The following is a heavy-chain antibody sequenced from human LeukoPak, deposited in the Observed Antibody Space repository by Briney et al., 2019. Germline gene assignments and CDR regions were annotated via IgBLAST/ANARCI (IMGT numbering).Heavy chain of an antibody. CDR1: GYTFINYG. CDR3: ARVRYCSSTSCYMGGRANWFDP. D-gene: IGHD2-2*02. V-gene: IGHV1-8*02. CDR2: MNPNSGNT. Sequence: ASVKVSCKASGYTFINYGITWVRQATGQGLEWMGWMNPNSGNTGYAQKFQGRVTTTRNTSISTAYMELSSLRSEDTAVYYCARVRYCSSTSCYMGGRANWFDPWGQGTLVTVSS. J-gene: IGHJ5*02.